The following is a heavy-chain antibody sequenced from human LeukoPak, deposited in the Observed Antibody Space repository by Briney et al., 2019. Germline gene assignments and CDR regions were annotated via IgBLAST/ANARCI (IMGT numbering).Heavy chain of an antibody. CDR2: VNPSGGST. D-gene: IGHD1-26*01. J-gene: IGHJ4*02. Sequence: ASVKVSCKASGYTYTSYYMHWVRQAPGQGLEWMGIVNPSGGSTSYAQKFQGRVTMTRDTSTSTVYMELSSLRSEDTAVYYCARDSGSYFDYWGQGTLVTVSS. CDR1: GYTYTSYY. CDR3: ARDSGSYFDY. V-gene: IGHV1-46*01.